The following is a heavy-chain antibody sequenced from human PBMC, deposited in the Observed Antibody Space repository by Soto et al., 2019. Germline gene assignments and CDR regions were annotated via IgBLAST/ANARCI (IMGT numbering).Heavy chain of an antibody. V-gene: IGHV3-48*02. D-gene: IGHD5-12*01. CDR3: ASSGYDGDYYYYGMDV. J-gene: IGHJ6*02. CDR1: GFTFSSYS. CDR2: ISSSSSTI. Sequence: EVQLVESGGGLVQPGGSLRLSCAASGFTFSSYSMNWVRQAPGKGLEWVSYISSSSSTIYYADSVKGRFTISRDNAKNSLYLQMNSLRDEDTAVYYCASSGYDGDYYYYGMDVWGQGTTVTVSS.